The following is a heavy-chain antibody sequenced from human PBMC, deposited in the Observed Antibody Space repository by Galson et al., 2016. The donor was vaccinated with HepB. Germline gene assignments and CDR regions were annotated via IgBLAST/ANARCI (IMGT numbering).Heavy chain of an antibody. CDR1: GFTFSSYG. CDR2: IWYDGSNK. V-gene: IGHV3-33*01. CDR3: ARGSNYFYYYYYGMDV. D-gene: IGHD4-11*01. J-gene: IGHJ6*02. Sequence: SLRLSCAASGFTFSSYGMHWVRQAPGKGLEWVAVIWYDGSNKYYADSVKGRFTISRDNSKNTLYLQMNSLRAEDPAVYYCARGSNYFYYYYYGMDVWGQGTTVTVSS.